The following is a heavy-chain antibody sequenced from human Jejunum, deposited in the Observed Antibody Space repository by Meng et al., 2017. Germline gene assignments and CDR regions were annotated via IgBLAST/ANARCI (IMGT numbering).Heavy chain of an antibody. V-gene: IGHV3-33*01. CDR1: GFNFTNYG. CDR3: LRGRDY. Sequence: QVQRVESGGGVVQPGKSLRLSCAASGFNFTNYGMHWVRQAPGKGLEWVAVIWHDGSKVFYADSVRGRFTISRDNSHNTVDLQMNSVRVDDTAVYFCLRGRDYWGQGTLVTVSS. J-gene: IGHJ4*02. CDR2: IWHDGSKV. D-gene: IGHD3-10*01.